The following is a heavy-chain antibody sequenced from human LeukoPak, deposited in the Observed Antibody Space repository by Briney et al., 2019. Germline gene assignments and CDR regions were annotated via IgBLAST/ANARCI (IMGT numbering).Heavy chain of an antibody. CDR2: IRSKAYGGTT. CDR3: TSFQGYGDYYYYGMDV. D-gene: IGHD4-17*01. J-gene: IGHJ6*02. V-gene: IGHV3-49*04. CDR1: GFTFGDYA. Sequence: GRSLRLSCTASGFTFGDYAMSWVRQAPGKGLEWVGFIRSKAYGGTTEYAASVKGRSTISRDDSKSIAYLQMNSLKTEDTAVYYCTSFQGYGDYYYYGMDVWGQGTTVTVSS.